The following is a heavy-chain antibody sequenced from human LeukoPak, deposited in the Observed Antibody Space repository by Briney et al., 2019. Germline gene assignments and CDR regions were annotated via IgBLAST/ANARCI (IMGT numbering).Heavy chain of an antibody. V-gene: IGHV4-34*01. D-gene: IGHD5-18*01. CDR3: ARAGRGYSYALDY. CDR1: GGSFSGYY. Sequence: KPSETLSLTCAVYGGSFSGYYWSWIRQPPGKGLEWIGEINHSGGTNYNPSLKSRVTISVDTSKNQFSLKLSSVTAADTAVYYCARAGRGYSYALDYWGQGTLVTVSS. CDR2: INHSGGT. J-gene: IGHJ4*02.